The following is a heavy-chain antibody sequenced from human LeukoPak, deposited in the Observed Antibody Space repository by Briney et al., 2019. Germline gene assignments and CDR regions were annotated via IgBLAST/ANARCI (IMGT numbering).Heavy chain of an antibody. Sequence: GSLRLSCAASGFTFSSYAMSWIRQPPGKGLEWIGYIYYSGSTNYNPSLKSRVTISVDTSKTQFSLMLSSVTAADTAIYYCVSHSSGLYYFDHWGQGTLVTVSS. CDR1: GFTFSSYA. CDR3: VSHSSGLYYFDH. V-gene: IGHV4-59*12. J-gene: IGHJ4*02. D-gene: IGHD5-18*01. CDR2: IYYSGST.